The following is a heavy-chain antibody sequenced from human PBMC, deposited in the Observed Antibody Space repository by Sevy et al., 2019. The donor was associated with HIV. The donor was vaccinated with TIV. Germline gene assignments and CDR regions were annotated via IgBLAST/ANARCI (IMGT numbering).Heavy chain of an antibody. CDR1: GFTFSSYS. D-gene: IGHD3-22*01. CDR2: ISRSSSTI. CDR3: ARERKMYDSSGYYFHFDY. Sequence: EGSLRLSCAASGFTFSSYSMNWVRQAPGKELEWVSYISRSSSTIYYADSVKGRFTISRDNAKNSLYLQMNSLRDEDTDVYYCARERKMYDSSGYYFHFDYWGQGTLVTVSS. J-gene: IGHJ4*02. V-gene: IGHV3-48*02.